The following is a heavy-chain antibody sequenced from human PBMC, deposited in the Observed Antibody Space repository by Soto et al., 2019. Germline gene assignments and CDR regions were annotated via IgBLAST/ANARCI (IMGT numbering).Heavy chain of an antibody. D-gene: IGHD3-10*01. J-gene: IGHJ4*02. CDR2: IYYSGST. CDR1: GGSISSGGYY. Sequence: SETLSLTCTVSGGSISSGGYYWSWIRQHPGKGLEWIGYIYYSGSTYYNPSLKSRVTISVDTSKNQFSLKLSSVTAADTAVYYCARGTIVRGVIITELPPDYWGRGTLGTRS. CDR3: ARGTIVRGVIITELPPDY. V-gene: IGHV4-31*03.